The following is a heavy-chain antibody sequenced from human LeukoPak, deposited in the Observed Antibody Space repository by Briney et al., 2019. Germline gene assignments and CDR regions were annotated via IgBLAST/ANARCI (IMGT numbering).Heavy chain of an antibody. Sequence: SVKVSCKASGGTFSSYAISWVRQAPGQGLEWMGGIIPIFGTANYAQKFQGRVTITADKSTSTAYMELSSLRSEDTAVYYCARQYCSSTSCYFDYWGQGTLVTVSS. CDR2: IIPIFGTA. D-gene: IGHD2-2*01. CDR1: GGTFSSYA. J-gene: IGHJ4*02. V-gene: IGHV1-69*06. CDR3: ARQYCSSTSCYFDY.